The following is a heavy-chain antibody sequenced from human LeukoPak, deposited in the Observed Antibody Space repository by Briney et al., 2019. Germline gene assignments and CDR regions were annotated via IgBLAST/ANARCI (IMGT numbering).Heavy chain of an antibody. CDR1: GGSISSSSYY. CDR2: IYYSGST. D-gene: IGHD3-22*01. V-gene: IGHV4-39*01. Sequence: KSSETLSLTCTVSGGSISSSSYYWGWIRQPPGKGLEWIGSIYYSGSTYYNPSLKSRVTISVDTSKNQFSLKLSSVAAADTAVYYCARSLRRTMIVIHAFDIWGQGTMVTVSS. J-gene: IGHJ3*02. CDR3: ARSLRRTMIVIHAFDI.